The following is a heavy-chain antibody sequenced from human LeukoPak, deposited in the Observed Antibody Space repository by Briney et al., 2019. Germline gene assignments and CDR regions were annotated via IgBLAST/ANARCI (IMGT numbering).Heavy chain of an antibody. CDR3: ARVLRGYSYVPDAFDI. D-gene: IGHD5-18*01. Sequence: PGGSLRLSCAASGFTFSSYGIHWVRQAPGKGLEWVAFIRNDGSNKYYADSVKGRFTISRDNSKNTLYLQMNSLRAEDTAVYYCARVLRGYSYVPDAFDIWGQGTMVTVSS. J-gene: IGHJ3*02. CDR1: GFTFSSYG. V-gene: IGHV3-30*02. CDR2: IRNDGSNK.